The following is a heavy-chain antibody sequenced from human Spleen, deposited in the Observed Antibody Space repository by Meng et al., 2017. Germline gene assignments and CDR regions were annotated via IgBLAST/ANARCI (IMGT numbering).Heavy chain of an antibody. D-gene: IGHD1-26*01. CDR1: GLTVSSNY. CDR3: SRTGWGLGFGSFDI. J-gene: IGHJ3*02. V-gene: IGHV3-53*04. Sequence: GESLKISCAASGLTVSSNYMSWVRQAPGKGLEWVSVIYSGGSAYYADSVQGRFTISTHNSQNTLYLQMNSLREEDTTVYFCSRTGWGLGFGSFDIWGQGTMVTVSS. CDR2: IYSGGSA.